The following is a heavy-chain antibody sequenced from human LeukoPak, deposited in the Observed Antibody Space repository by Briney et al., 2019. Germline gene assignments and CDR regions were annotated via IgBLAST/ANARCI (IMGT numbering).Heavy chain of an antibody. V-gene: IGHV3-23*01. Sequence: GGSLRLSCAASGFTFSRYAMSWVRQAPGKRLEWVSAISGSGGSTYYADSVKGRFTISRDNSKNTLYLQMNSLRAEDTAVYYCAKDVLSGVYYYGMDVWGQGTTVTVSS. D-gene: IGHD2-8*01. J-gene: IGHJ6*02. CDR2: ISGSGGST. CDR1: GFTFSRYA. CDR3: AKDVLSGVYYYGMDV.